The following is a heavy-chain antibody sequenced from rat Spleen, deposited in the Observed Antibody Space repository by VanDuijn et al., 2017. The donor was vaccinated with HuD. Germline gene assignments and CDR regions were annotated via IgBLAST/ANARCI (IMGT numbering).Heavy chain of an antibody. Sequence: EVQLVESDGGLVQPGKSLKLSCAASGFTFSNYYMAWVRQAPTKGLEWVASISTSGGNTYYRDSVKGRFTISRDNAKNTQYLQMDSLRSEDTATYYCARRHYGYTDYFDYWGQGVMVTVSS. CDR3: ARRHYGYTDYFDY. D-gene: IGHD1-9*01. V-gene: IGHV5S13*01. J-gene: IGHJ2*01. CDR2: ISTSGGNT. CDR1: GFTFSNYY.